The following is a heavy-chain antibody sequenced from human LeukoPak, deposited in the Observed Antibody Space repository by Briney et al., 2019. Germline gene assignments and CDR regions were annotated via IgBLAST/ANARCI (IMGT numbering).Heavy chain of an antibody. D-gene: IGHD3-3*01. J-gene: IGHJ5*02. Sequence: GASVKASCNASGYTFTSYDIKWVRHATGQRLKWRGWKRPISGKTVYAPKFQGRFTITRKTSISPAYMELRSLRSEDTVVYYCGRATYYDFWSGPNDPWGEGTLVTVSS. CDR3: GRATYYDFWSGPNDP. CDR1: GYTFTSYD. V-gene: IGHV1-8*03. CDR2: KRPISGKT.